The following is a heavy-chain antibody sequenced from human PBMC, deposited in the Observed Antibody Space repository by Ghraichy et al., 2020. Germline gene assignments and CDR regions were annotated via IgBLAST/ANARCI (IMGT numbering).Heavy chain of an antibody. Sequence: TLSLTCTVSGGSISSGSYYWSWIRQPAGKGLEWIGRIYTSGSTNYNPSLKSRVTISVDTSKNQFSLKLSSVTAADTAVYYCARDLSIAVAGSFDYWGQGTLVTVSS. J-gene: IGHJ4*02. CDR2: IYTSGST. D-gene: IGHD6-19*01. CDR1: GGSISSGSYY. CDR3: ARDLSIAVAGSFDY. V-gene: IGHV4-61*02.